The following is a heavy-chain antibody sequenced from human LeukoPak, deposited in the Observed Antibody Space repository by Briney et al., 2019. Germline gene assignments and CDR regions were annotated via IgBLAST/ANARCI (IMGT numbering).Heavy chain of an antibody. D-gene: IGHD2-21*02. CDR3: ARSTRVVVTASPDFDY. CDR1: GFTFSSYE. V-gene: IGHV3-48*03. Sequence: GGSLRLSCAASGFTFSSYEMNWVRQAPGKGLEWVSYISSSGSTIYYADSVKGRFTISRDNAKNSLYLQMNSLRAEDTAVYYCARSTRVVVTASPDFDYWGQGTLVTVSS. J-gene: IGHJ4*02. CDR2: ISSSGSTI.